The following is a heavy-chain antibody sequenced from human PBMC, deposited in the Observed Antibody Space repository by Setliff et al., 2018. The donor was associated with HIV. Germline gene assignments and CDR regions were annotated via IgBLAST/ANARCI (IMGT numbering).Heavy chain of an antibody. Sequence: GESLKISCAASGFTVSSNYMSWVRQAPGKGLEWVSVIYSGGSTYYADSVKGRFTISRDNSKNTLYLQMNSLRAEDTAVYYCARDSYMNYYYYGMDVWGQGTTVTVSS. CDR2: IYSGGST. D-gene: IGHD5-18*01. CDR1: GFTVSSNY. V-gene: IGHV3-66*02. CDR3: ARDSYMNYYYYGMDV. J-gene: IGHJ6*02.